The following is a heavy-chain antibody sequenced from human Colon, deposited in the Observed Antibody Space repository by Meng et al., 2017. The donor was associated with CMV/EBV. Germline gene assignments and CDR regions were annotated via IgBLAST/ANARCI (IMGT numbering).Heavy chain of an antibody. V-gene: IGHV3-48*03. CDR1: GFAFSSYE. D-gene: IGHD2-2*01. J-gene: IGHJ5*02. Sequence: GGSLRLCGAAAGFAFSSYEMNWGRPAPGEGLEWVSYISSSGSTIYYADAVKGRFTISRDNAKNSLYLQMNSLRAEDTAVYYCASLVVVPAAPNWFDPWGQGTLVTVSS. CDR2: ISSSGSTI. CDR3: ASLVVVPAAPNWFDP.